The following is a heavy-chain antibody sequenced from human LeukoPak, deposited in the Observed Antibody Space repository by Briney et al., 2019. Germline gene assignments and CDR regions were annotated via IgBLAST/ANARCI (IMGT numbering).Heavy chain of an antibody. D-gene: IGHD3-22*01. Sequence: SETLSLTCTVSGGSISTSNYFWGWVRQPPGKGLEWIGSVYYSGSKAYYSPSLKGRVTVSVDKSENQFSLRLTSVTAADTAVYFCARTYDSSSYYPDYFDNWGQGTLVTVSS. CDR1: GGSISTSNYF. CDR2: VYYSGSKA. V-gene: IGHV4-39*01. J-gene: IGHJ4*02. CDR3: ARTYDSSSYYPDYFDN.